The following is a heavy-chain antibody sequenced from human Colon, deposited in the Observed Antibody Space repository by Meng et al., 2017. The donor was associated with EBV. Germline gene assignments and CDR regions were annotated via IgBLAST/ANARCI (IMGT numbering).Heavy chain of an antibody. CDR2: ISGSGGST. CDR1: GFTFSSYA. J-gene: IGHJ5*02. D-gene: IGHD4-17*01. CDR3: APRKDYGAP. V-gene: IGHV3-23*01. Sequence: AQLWETGGGLVQPGWFLRLSCAASGFTFSSYAMSWVRQAPGKGLEWVSSISGSGGSTYYSDSVKGRFTISRDNSKNTLYLQMNSLRAEDTAVYYCAPRKDYGAPWGQGTLVTSPQ.